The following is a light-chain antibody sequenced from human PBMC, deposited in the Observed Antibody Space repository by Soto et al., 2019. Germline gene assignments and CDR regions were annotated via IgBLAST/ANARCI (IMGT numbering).Light chain of an antibody. CDR1: QSVRSD. J-gene: IGKJ1*01. CDR3: QQYNNWPTT. CDR2: GAS. Sequence: EIVMTQSPATLSVSPGERATLSCRASQSVRSDLAWYQQKPGQAPRLLIYGASTRATGIPARFSGSGSGTEFTLTISSLQSEDFAVYFRQQYNNWPTTFGQGTNVDIK. V-gene: IGKV3-15*01.